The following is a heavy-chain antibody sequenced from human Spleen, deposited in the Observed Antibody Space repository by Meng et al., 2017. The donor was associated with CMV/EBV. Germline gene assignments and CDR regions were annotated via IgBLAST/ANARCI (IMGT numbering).Heavy chain of an antibody. D-gene: IGHD2-15*01. J-gene: IGHJ4*02. V-gene: IGHV2-5*02. CDR2: IYWDDDK. CDR3: AHRDYCSGGTCTFDY. CDR1: GFSLSTSGMG. Sequence: GFSLSTSGMGLGWIRQPPGKALEWLALIYWDDDKRYSPSLKSRLTITKDTSKNQVVLTMTNMDPVDTATYYCAHRDYCSGGTCTFDYWGQGTLVTVSS.